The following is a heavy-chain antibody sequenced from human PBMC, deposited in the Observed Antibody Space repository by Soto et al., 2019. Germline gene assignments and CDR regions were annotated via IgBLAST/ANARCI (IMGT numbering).Heavy chain of an antibody. J-gene: IGHJ4*02. CDR1: GFTFSSYA. CDR2: ISGSGGST. CDR3: AKAPGSGYGLYDFDF. Sequence: GGSLRLSCAASGFTFSSYAMSWVRQAPGKGLEWASAISGSGGSTYYADSVKGRFTISRDNSKNTLYLQINSLRAEDTAVYYYAKAPGSGYGLYDFDFWGQGTLVTVSS. V-gene: IGHV3-23*01. D-gene: IGHD5-12*01.